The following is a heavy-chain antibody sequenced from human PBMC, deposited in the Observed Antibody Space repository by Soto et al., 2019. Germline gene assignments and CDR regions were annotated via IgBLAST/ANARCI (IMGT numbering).Heavy chain of an antibody. CDR1: GFTFSIYA. J-gene: IGHJ3*01. CDR2: ISYDGSNT. V-gene: IGHV3-30-3*01. CDR3: ARHDNNGFDF. D-gene: IGHD3-22*01. Sequence: QVQLVESGGGVDQPGRSLRLSCVASGFTFSIYAMHWVRQAPGMGLEWVAVISYDGSNTYYADSVKGRFTISRDNSKNTLYLQMNSLRVEDTAVYYCARHDNNGFDFWGQGTMVTVSS.